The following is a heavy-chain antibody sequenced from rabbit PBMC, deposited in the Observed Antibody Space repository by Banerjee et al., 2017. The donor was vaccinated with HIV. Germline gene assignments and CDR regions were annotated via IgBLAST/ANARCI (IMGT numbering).Heavy chain of an antibody. CDR3: ARCNVDYGYGYTRLDL. CDR1: GFSFSSSDY. CDR2: IGIGSGTT. Sequence: QSLEESGGDLVKPGASLTLTCTASGFSFSSSDYMCWVRQAPGKGLEWIGCIGIGSGTTYYATWAKGRFTISRSTSLNTVDLKMTSLTAADTATYFCARCNVDYGYGYTRLDLWGPRTLVTVS. D-gene: IGHD6-1*01. V-gene: IGHV1S43*01. J-gene: IGHJ3*01.